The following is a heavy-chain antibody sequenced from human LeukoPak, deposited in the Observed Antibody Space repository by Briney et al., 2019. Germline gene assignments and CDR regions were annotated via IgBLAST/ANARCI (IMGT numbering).Heavy chain of an antibody. Sequence: GGSLRLSCAASGFTFSSYAMHWVRQVPGKGLEWVAVISYDGTDRYYADSVKGRFTISRDNSKSTLYLQMDSLRAEDTAVYYCASPNSMAGTHYFHYWGQGTLVTVSS. J-gene: IGHJ4*02. V-gene: IGHV3-30*04. D-gene: IGHD6-19*01. CDR3: ASPNSMAGTHYFHY. CDR2: ISYDGTDR. CDR1: GFTFSSYA.